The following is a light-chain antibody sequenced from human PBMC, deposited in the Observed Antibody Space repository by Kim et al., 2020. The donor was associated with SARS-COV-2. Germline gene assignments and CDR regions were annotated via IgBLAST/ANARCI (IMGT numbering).Light chain of an antibody. CDR1: QDIRNG. Sequence: AIQMAQSPSSLSASVGDGVTITCRASQDIRNGLGWYQHKPGKAPNLLIYDASTLQSGVPSRFSGSASGTNFTLTISSLQPEDFATYYCLQDYMYSWTFGQGTKVEIK. CDR3: LQDYMYSWT. V-gene: IGKV1-6*01. CDR2: DAS. J-gene: IGKJ1*01.